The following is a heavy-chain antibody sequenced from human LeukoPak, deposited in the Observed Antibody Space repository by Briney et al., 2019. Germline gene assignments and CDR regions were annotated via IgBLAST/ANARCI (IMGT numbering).Heavy chain of an antibody. CDR1: GYTFTSYG. Sequence: GASVKVSCKASGYTFTSYGISWVRQAPGQGLEWMGWISAYNGNTNYALKLQGRVTMTTDTSTSTAYMELRSLRSDDTAVYYCARGTGTSHYYYYYYMDVWGKGTTVTVSS. V-gene: IGHV1-18*01. CDR2: ISAYNGNT. CDR3: ARGTGTSHYYYYYYMDV. J-gene: IGHJ6*03. D-gene: IGHD2-2*01.